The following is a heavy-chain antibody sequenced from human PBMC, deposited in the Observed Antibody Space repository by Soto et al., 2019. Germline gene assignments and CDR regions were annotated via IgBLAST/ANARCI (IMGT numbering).Heavy chain of an antibody. CDR1: GGSFTGYY. D-gene: IGHD6-19*01. CDR3: ARTAVAGTVGY. J-gene: IGHJ4*02. CDR2: INHSGST. V-gene: IGHV4-34*01. Sequence: QVQLQQWGAGLLKPSETLSLTCAVYGGSFTGYYWSWIRQPPGKGLEWIGEINHSGSTNYNPSLKSRVTISVDTSKNQFSLKLSSVTAADTAVYYCARTAVAGTVGYWGQGPLVTVSS.